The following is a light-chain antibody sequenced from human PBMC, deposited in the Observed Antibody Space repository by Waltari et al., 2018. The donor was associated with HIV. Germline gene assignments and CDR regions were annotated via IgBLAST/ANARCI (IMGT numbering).Light chain of an antibody. V-gene: IGKV2-40*01. CDR1: QSLLDGDDGNTY. CDR2: SLA. Sequence: VMTQTPLSLPVTPGEPASIPCAASQSLLDGDDGNTYLDWFLQKPGQAPQLLIYSLAYRASGVPDRFSGSGSGTNFTLKISRVEAVDSATYYCMQRIEFPITFGQGTRLEIK. CDR3: MQRIEFPIT. J-gene: IGKJ5*01.